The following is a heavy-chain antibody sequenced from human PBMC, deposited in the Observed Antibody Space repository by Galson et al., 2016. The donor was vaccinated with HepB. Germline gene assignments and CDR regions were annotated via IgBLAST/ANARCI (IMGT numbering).Heavy chain of an antibody. V-gene: IGHV4-61*02. CDR2: IYLYGNT. Sequence: TLSLTCTVSGDSVSSCCPYWSWVRQPAGTGLEWLGRIYLYGNTNYNPSPKGRVNISLDTSKNQFSLKLTSVTAAETAVYYCTRAMAQWRGFDPWGQGTLVTVSS. CDR3: TRAMAQWRGFDP. D-gene: IGHD5-24*01. J-gene: IGHJ5*02. CDR1: GDSVSSCCPY.